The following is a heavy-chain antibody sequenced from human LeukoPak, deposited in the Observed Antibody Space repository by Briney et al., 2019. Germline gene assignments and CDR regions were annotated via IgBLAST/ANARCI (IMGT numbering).Heavy chain of an antibody. V-gene: IGHV1-24*01. CDR1: GDTLSELT. Sequence: ASVKVSCKVSGDTLSELTMHWVRQAPGKGLEWMGGFDPGAGEILYAQQFQGRVTMTEDTSTDTAYMELTSLRSEDLGVYFCAAGGIHSLLDYWGQGTLVTVSS. J-gene: IGHJ4*02. CDR2: FDPGAGEI. D-gene: IGHD2-21*01. CDR3: AAGGIHSLLDY.